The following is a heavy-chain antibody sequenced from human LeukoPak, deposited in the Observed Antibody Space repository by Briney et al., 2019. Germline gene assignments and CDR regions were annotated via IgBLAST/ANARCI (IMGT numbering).Heavy chain of an antibody. CDR1: GFTFSSYS. CDR2: ISSSDTI. Sequence: GGSLRLSCAASGFTFSSYSMNWVRQAPGKGLEWVSYISSSDTIYYADSVKGRFTISRDNAKNSLYLQMNSLRDEDTAVYYCARQGSLCSGGSCFPGYFQHWGQGTLVTVSS. CDR3: ARQGSLCSGGSCFPGYFQH. J-gene: IGHJ1*01. V-gene: IGHV3-48*02. D-gene: IGHD2-15*01.